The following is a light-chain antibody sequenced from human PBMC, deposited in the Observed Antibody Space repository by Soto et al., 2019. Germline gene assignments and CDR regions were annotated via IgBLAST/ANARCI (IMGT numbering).Light chain of an antibody. CDR1: SSNVGGYNY. CDR2: DVS. Sequence: QSVLTQPRSVSGSPGQSVALSCTGTSSNVGGYNYVSWYQQHPGKAPKLMIYDVSKRPSGVPDRFSGSKSGNTASLSISGLQAEDEADSYCCSSAGSYTSHVFGTGTKLTVL. J-gene: IGLJ1*01. V-gene: IGLV2-11*01. CDR3: CSSAGSYTSHV.